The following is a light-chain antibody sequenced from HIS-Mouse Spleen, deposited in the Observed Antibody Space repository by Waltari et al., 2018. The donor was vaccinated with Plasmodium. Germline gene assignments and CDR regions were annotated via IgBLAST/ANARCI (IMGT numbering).Light chain of an antibody. J-gene: IGLJ1*01. CDR2: EGS. CDR1: SNDVGSSNL. CDR3: CSYAGSSTYV. Sequence: QSALAQPASVSGSHGPSLTISCTGPSNDVGSSNLVPWYQQHPGKATNLMIYEGSKRPSGVSNRFSGSKSGNTASLTISGLQAEDEADYYCCSYAGSSTYVFGTGTKVTVL. V-gene: IGLV2-23*01.